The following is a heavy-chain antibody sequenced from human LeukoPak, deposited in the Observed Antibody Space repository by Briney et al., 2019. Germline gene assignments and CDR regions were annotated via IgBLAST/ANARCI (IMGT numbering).Heavy chain of an antibody. CDR1: GGSFSGYY. D-gene: IGHD3-9*01. CDR3: ARPSKRLRYFDWLFRGYWFDP. CDR2: INHSGST. V-gene: IGHV4-34*01. J-gene: IGHJ5*02. Sequence: SGTLSLTCAVYGGSFSGYYWSWIRQPPGKGLEWIGEINHSGSTNYNPSLKSRVTISVDTSKNQFSLKLSSVTAADTAVYYCARPSKRLRYFDWLFRGYWFDPWGQGALVTVSS.